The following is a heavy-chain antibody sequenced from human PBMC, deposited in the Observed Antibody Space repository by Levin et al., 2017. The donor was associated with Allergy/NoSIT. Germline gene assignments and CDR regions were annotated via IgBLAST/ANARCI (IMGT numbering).Heavy chain of an antibody. CDR3: AAAAGPSYYYYGMDV. V-gene: IGHV1-58*01. D-gene: IGHD6-13*01. CDR2: IVVGSGNT. CDR1: GFTFTSSA. Sequence: SVKVSCKASGFTFTSSAVQWVRQARGQRLEWIGWIVVGSGNTNYAQKFQERVTITRDMSTSTAYMELSSRRSEDTAVYYCAAAAGPSYYYYGMDVWGQGTTVTVSS. J-gene: IGHJ6*02.